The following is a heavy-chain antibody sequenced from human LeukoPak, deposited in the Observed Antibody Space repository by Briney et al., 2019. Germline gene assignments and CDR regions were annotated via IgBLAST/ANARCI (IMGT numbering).Heavy chain of an antibody. Sequence: GGSLRLSCAASGFTFSSYAMSWVRQAPGKGLKWVSTITTGDGNTYYADSVKGRFTVSRDDSKNTLYLQMNSLRAEDTAVYYCAKDGGLWVSAHWGDSWGRGTLVTVSS. CDR2: ITTGDGNT. V-gene: IGHV3-23*01. D-gene: IGHD7-27*01. CDR3: AKDGGLWVSAHWGDS. J-gene: IGHJ4*02. CDR1: GFTFSSYA.